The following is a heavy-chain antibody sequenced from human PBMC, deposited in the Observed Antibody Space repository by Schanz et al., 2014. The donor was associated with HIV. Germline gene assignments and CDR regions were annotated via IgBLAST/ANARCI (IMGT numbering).Heavy chain of an antibody. CDR2: ISYDGSNK. CDR3: AKDAGGAMDV. CDR1: GFTFNSYD. Sequence: QVQLVDSGGGVVQPGRSLRLSCAASGFTFNSYDMHWVRQAPGKGLEWVAVISYDGSNKYYGDSSKGRFTISRDNSKNTLYLQMNSLRPEDTAVYYCAKDAGGAMDVWGQGTTVTVSS. V-gene: IGHV3-30*18. J-gene: IGHJ6*02. D-gene: IGHD3-16*01.